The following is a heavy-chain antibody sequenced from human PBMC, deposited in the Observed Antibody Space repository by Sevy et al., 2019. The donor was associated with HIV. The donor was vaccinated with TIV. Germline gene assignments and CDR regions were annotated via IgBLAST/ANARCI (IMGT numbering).Heavy chain of an antibody. D-gene: IGHD2-15*01. CDR1: AINIRDYW. CDR2: INPDGSKI. J-gene: IGHJ4*02. CDR3: VRAIQLAASY. V-gene: IGHV3-7*02. Sequence: GGSLRLSCEASAINIRDYWMNWVRQAPGKGLEWVANINPDGSKIYYAESVKGRFTISRDSAKNSVFLQMTSLRAEVTAVYYCVRAIQLAASYWGQGMLVTVSS.